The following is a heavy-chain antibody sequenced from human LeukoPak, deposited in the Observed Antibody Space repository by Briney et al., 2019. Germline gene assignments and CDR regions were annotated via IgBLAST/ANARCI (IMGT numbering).Heavy chain of an antibody. CDR1: GGSISSYY. CDR3: ARPLRSSGYHCFDY. D-gene: IGHD3-22*01. Sequence: PSETLSLTCTVSGGSISSYYWSWIRQPPGKGLEWIGYIYYSGSTNYNPSLKSRVTISVDTSKNQFSPKVTSVTAADTAVFYCARPLRSSGYHCFDYWGQGTLVTVSS. CDR2: IYYSGST. J-gene: IGHJ4*02. V-gene: IGHV4-59*08.